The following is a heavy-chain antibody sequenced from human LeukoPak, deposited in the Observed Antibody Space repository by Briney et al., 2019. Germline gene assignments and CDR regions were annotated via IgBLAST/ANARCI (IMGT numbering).Heavy chain of an antibody. CDR2: MYIGGTT. CDR1: GGSITSYY. CDR3: AMRDGYNRRSGDY. Sequence: SETLSLTCSVSGGSITSYYRTWIRQPPGKGLEWIGRMYIGGTTSYNPSLKSRVTISIDTSKNQFSLKLSSVTAADTAVYYCAMRDGYNRRSGDYWGQGTLVTVSS. V-gene: IGHV4-4*07. J-gene: IGHJ4*02. D-gene: IGHD5-24*01.